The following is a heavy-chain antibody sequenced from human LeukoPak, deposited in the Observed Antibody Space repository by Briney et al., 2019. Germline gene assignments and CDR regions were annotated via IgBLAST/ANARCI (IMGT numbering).Heavy chain of an antibody. Sequence: ASVKVSCKASGYTFTSYYMHWVRQAPGQGLEWMGIINPSGGSTSYAQKFQGRVTMTRDMSTSTVYMELSSLRSEDMAVYYCARARYETRIWPKSRYDYYHYMDVWGKGTTVTVSS. D-gene: IGHD3-3*01. CDR2: INPSGGST. CDR1: GYTFTSYY. J-gene: IGHJ6*03. V-gene: IGHV1-46*01. CDR3: ARARYETRIWPKSRYDYYHYMDV.